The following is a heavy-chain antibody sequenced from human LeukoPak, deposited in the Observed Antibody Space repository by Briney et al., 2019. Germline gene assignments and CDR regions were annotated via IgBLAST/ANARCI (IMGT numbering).Heavy chain of an antibody. J-gene: IGHJ3*02. Sequence: PSQTLSLTCALSGDTVSSNSATWNWIRQSPSRGLEWLVRTYYRSKAFSDNGVSVKNRTTFNPDTSKNQLSLQLNSVTPEDTAVYYCARGSGSYYAFDIWGQGTMVTVSS. CDR2: TYYRSKAFS. V-gene: IGHV6-1*01. D-gene: IGHD1-26*01. CDR1: GDTVSSNSAT. CDR3: ARGSGSYYAFDI.